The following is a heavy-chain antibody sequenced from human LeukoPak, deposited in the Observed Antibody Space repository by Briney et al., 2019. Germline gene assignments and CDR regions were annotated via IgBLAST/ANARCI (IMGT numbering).Heavy chain of an antibody. CDR2: ISDSGGDT. Sequence: PGGSLRLSCAASAFTFSSFAMSWVRQAPGKGLQWVSGISDSGGDTDYADSVKGRFTISRDNSRNTLYLQMNTVRGDDTAIYYCAKDRGPAVVSSKVGFDYWGQGTLVTVAS. D-gene: IGHD2-15*01. CDR1: AFTFSSFA. J-gene: IGHJ4*02. V-gene: IGHV3-23*01. CDR3: AKDRGPAVVSSKVGFDY.